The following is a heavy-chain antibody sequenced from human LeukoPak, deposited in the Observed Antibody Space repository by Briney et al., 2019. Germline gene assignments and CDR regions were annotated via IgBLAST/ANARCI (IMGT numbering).Heavy chain of an antibody. CDR2: ISSSSSYI. CDR3: ARDPSGHDAFDI. J-gene: IGHJ3*02. CDR1: GFTFSDYY. Sequence: GGSLRLSCAASGFTFSDYYMSWIRQAPGKGLEWVSSISSSSSYIYYADSVKGRFTISRDNAKNSLYLQMNSLRAEDTAVYYCARDPSGHDAFDIWGQGTMVTVSS. V-gene: IGHV3-11*06. D-gene: IGHD6-25*01.